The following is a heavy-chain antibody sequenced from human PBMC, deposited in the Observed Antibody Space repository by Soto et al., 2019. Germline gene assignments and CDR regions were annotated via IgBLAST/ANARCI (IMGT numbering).Heavy chain of an antibody. CDR3: ARLGGDCSSTSCYWNYYYGMDV. CDR1: GYSFTSYW. D-gene: IGHD2-2*01. Sequence: PGESLKISCKGSGYSFTSYWISWVRQMPGKGLEWMGRIDPSDSYTNYSPSFQGHVTISADKSISTAYLQWSSLKASDTAMYYCARLGGDCSSTSCYWNYYYGMDVWGQGTTVTVSS. J-gene: IGHJ6*02. CDR2: IDPSDSYT. V-gene: IGHV5-10-1*01.